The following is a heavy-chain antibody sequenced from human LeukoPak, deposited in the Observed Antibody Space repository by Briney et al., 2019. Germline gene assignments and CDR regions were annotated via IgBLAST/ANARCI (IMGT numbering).Heavy chain of an antibody. CDR1: GYTFTSYY. V-gene: IGHV1-46*01. CDR3: ARVVYQWLGVDAFDI. J-gene: IGHJ3*02. CDR2: INPSGGST. Sequence: ASVKVSCKASGYTFTSYYMHWVRQAPGQGLEWMGIINPSGGSTSYAQKFQGRVTMTRDTSTSTVYMELSSLRSEDTAMYYCARVVYQWLGVDAFDIWGQGTMVTVSS. D-gene: IGHD6-19*01.